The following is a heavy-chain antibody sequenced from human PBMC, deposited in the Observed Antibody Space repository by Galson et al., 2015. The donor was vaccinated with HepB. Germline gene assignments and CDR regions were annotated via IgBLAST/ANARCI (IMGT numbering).Heavy chain of an antibody. Sequence: SLRLPCAASGFTFSDYGMYWVRQAPGKGLEWVAFVRLDGNNKYYVDSVKGRFTISRDNSKNTLYLQMNSLRAEDTAMYYCAKAMIRGVAAGYWGQGTLVTVSS. D-gene: IGHD3-10*01. CDR1: GFTFSDYG. V-gene: IGHV3-30*02. CDR2: VRLDGNNK. J-gene: IGHJ4*02. CDR3: AKAMIRGVAAGY.